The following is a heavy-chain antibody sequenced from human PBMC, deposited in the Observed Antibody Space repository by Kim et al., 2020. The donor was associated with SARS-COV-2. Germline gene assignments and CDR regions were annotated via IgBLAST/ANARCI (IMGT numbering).Heavy chain of an antibody. CDR1: GFTFSSYW. J-gene: IGHJ4*02. V-gene: IGHV3-7*01. CDR3: ARVRELLGGDYFDY. D-gene: IGHD1-26*01. CDR2: IKQDGSEK. Sequence: GGSLRLSCAASGFTFSSYWMSWVRQAPGKGLEWVANIKQDGSEKYYVDSVKGRFTISRDNAKNSLYLQMNSLRAEDTAVYYCARVRELLGGDYFDYWGQGTLVTVSS.